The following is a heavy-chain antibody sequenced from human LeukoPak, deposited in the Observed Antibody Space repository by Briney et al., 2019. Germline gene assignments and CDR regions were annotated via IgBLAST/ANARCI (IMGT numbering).Heavy chain of an antibody. D-gene: IGHD4-17*01. CDR1: GGTFSSYA. CDR2: IIPIFGTA. V-gene: IGHV1-69*05. Sequence: SVKVSCKASGGTFSSYAISWVRQAPGQGLEWMGGIIPIFGTANYAQKLQGRVTMTTDTSTSTAYMELRSLRSDDTAVYYCARGYGPNDAFDIWGQGTMVTVSS. CDR3: ARGYGPNDAFDI. J-gene: IGHJ3*02.